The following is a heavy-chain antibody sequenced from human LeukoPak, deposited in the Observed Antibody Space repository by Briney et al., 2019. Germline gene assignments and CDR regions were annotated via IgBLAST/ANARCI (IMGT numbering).Heavy chain of an antibody. J-gene: IGHJ3*02. CDR3: ARGYRGFGELWNAFDI. CDR1: GFTFSGYW. D-gene: IGHD3-10*01. V-gene: IGHV3-7*04. CDR2: INEDGSGK. Sequence: GGSLRLSCAASGFTFSGYWMSWVRQPPGKGLEWVANINEDGSGKNYVDSVKGRFTVSRDNAKNSLYLQMNSLRAEDTAVYYCARGYRGFGELWNAFDIWGQGTMVTVSS.